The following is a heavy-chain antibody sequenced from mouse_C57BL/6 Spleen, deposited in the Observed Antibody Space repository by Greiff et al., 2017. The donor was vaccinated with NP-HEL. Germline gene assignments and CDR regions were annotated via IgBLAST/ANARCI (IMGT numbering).Heavy chain of an antibody. CDR2: IDPEDGDT. CDR1: GFNIKDYY. D-gene: IGHD1-1*01. Sequence: EVQLQQSGAELVRPGASVKLSCTASGFNIKDYYMHWVKQRPEQGLEWIGRIDPEDGDTEYAPKFQGKATMTADTSSNTAYLQLSSLTSEDTAVYYCTTRVFITTVNFDYWGQGTTLTVYS. V-gene: IGHV14-1*01. CDR3: TTRVFITTVNFDY. J-gene: IGHJ2*01.